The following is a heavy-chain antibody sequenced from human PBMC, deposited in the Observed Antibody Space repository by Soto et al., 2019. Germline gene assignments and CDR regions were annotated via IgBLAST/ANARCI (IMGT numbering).Heavy chain of an antibody. CDR3: ARMYYYDSSGYSVEFWFDP. D-gene: IGHD3-22*01. CDR2: INAGNGNT. Sequence: ASVKVSCKASGYTFTSYAMHWVRQAPGQRLEWMGWINAGNGNTKYSQKFQGRVTITRDTSASTAYMELSSLRSEDTAVYYCARMYYYDSSGYSVEFWFDPWGQGTLVTVSS. V-gene: IGHV1-3*01. CDR1: GYTFTSYA. J-gene: IGHJ5*02.